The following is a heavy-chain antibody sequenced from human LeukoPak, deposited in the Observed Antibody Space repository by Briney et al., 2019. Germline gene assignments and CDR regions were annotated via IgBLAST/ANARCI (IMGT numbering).Heavy chain of an antibody. J-gene: IGHJ4*02. CDR2: MYHSGST. CDR1: GASVSSSDW. V-gene: IGHV4-4*02. Sequence: SETLSLTCAVSGASVSSSDWWSWVRQPPGKGLEWIGEMYHSGSTNYNPSLKTPINMSVDKSKNLFSLKLFSVTAADTAVYYCVRTDCSGAGCRLATWGQGALVTVSS. D-gene: IGHD2-15*01. CDR3: VRTDCSGAGCRLAT.